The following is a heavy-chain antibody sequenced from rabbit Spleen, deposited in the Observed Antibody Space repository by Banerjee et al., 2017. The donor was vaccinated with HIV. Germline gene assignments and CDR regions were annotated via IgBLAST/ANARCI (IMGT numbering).Heavy chain of an antibody. CDR2: INTYTAKS. CDR3: GRSNGDDYHYGMDR. J-gene: IGHJ6*01. Sequence: QEQLVESGGGLVRPEGSLKLSCTASGFSFSDRDVMCWVRQAPGKGLEWIACINTYTAKSVYASWAKGRFTITKTSSTTVTLQMTSLTAADTATYFCGRSNGDDYHYGMDRWGQGTLVTVS. CDR1: GFSFSDRDV. V-gene: IGHV1S45*01. D-gene: IGHD6-1*01.